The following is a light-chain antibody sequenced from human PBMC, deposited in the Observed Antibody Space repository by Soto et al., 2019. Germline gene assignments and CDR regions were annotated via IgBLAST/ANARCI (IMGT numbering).Light chain of an antibody. J-gene: IGKJ4*01. CDR2: GAS. V-gene: IGKV3-20*01. CDR1: QSVSSSY. Sequence: EIVLTQSPGTLSLSPGERATLSCRASQSVSSSYLAWYQQKPGQPPRLLIYGASSTATGIPDRFSGSGSGTDFTLTISRLEPEDFAVYYCHQYGSSPPTFGGGTKVEIK. CDR3: HQYGSSPPT.